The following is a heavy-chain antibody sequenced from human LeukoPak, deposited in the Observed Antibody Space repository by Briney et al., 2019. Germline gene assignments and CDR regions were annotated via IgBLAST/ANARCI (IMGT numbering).Heavy chain of an antibody. D-gene: IGHD4-17*01. CDR2: IYHSGST. J-gene: IGHJ4*02. V-gene: IGHV4-38-2*02. CDR1: GYSISSGYY. Sequence: SETLSLTCTVSGYSISSGYYWGWIRQPPGEGLEWIGSIYHSGSTYYNPSLKSRVTISVDTSKNQFSLKLSSVTAADTAVYYCASGRGDYVSWGQGTLVTVSS. CDR3: ASGRGDYVS.